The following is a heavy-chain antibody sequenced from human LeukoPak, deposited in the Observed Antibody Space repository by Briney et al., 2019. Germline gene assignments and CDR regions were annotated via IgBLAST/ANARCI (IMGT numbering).Heavy chain of an antibody. CDR1: GYTFTGYY. J-gene: IGHJ4*02. CDR2: ISAYNGNT. D-gene: IGHD3-3*01. Sequence: ASVKVSCKASGYTFTGYYMHWVRQAPGQGLEWMGWISAYNGNTNYAQKLQGRVTMTTDTSTSTAYMELRSLRSDDTAVYYCASSYDFWSGYYTLYYWGQGTLVTVSS. CDR3: ASSYDFWSGYYTLYY. V-gene: IGHV1-18*04.